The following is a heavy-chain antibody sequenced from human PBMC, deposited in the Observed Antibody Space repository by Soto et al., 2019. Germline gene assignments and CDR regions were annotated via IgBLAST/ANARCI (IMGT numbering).Heavy chain of an antibody. V-gene: IGHV4-59*01. CDR3: IGTSRDFDI. CDR2: VHYSGNT. CDR1: GGSISNYY. Sequence: QVQLQESGPGLVKPSETLSLTCTVSGGSISNYYWSCIRQPPGKGLEWIGYVHYSGNTNYNPSLQSRVTMSIDTSKNQFSLNLRSVTAADTAVYYCIGTSRDFDIWGQGTLVTVSS. D-gene: IGHD2-2*01. J-gene: IGHJ3*02.